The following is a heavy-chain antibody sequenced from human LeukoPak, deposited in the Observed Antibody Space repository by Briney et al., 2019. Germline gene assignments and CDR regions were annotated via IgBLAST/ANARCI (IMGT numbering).Heavy chain of an antibody. D-gene: IGHD2-15*01. V-gene: IGHV3-7*04. J-gene: IGHJ4*02. CDR3: ARGGSDNFDS. Sequence: GGSLRLSCAASGFTFSRYWMSWVRQAPGKGPEWVANIKEDGSEKYYADSVKGRFTISRDNAKNSLFLQMNSLRAEDTAVYSCARGGSDNFDSWGQGTLVPVSS. CDR2: IKEDGSEK. CDR1: GFTFSRYW.